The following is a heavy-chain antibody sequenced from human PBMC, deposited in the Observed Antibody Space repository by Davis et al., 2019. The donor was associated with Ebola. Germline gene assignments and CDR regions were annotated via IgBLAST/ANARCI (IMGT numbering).Heavy chain of an antibody. CDR1: GFTFSIYS. V-gene: IGHV3-48*02. CDR2: SSTSDEHI. J-gene: IGHJ4*02. CDR3: ARDSGSRDFDY. D-gene: IGHD1-26*01. Sequence: PGGSLRLSCVTSGFTFSIYSLNWVRQAPGKGPEWVAHSSTSDEHISYAESVKGRFTVSRDNAQNSLHLQMNSLRDEDTGVYYCARDSGSRDFDYWGQGTLVTVSS.